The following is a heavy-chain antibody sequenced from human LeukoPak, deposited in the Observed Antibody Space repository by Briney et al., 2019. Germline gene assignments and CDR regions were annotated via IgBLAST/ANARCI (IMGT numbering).Heavy chain of an antibody. Sequence: GGSLRLSCAASGFTFSSYAMHWVRQAPGKGLEWVAVISYDGSNKYYADSVKGRFTISRDNSKNTLYLQMNSLRAEDTAVYYCARGGYYYDSSGYFDYWGQGTLGTVSS. J-gene: IGHJ4*02. V-gene: IGHV3-30*04. CDR1: GFTFSSYA. CDR3: ARGGYYYDSSGYFDY. D-gene: IGHD3-22*01. CDR2: ISYDGSNK.